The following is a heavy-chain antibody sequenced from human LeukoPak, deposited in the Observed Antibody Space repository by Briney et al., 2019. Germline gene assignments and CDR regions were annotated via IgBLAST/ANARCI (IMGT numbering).Heavy chain of an antibody. D-gene: IGHD1-26*01. CDR1: GGSISSSSYY. V-gene: IGHV4-39*01. CDR2: IYYSGST. CDR3: ARIVGASDY. J-gene: IGHJ4*02. Sequence: SETLSLTCTVSGGSISSSSYYWGWIRQPPGKGLGWIGSIYYSGSTYYNPSLKSRVTISVDTSKNQFSLKLSSVTAADTAVYYCARIVGASDYWGQETLVTVSS.